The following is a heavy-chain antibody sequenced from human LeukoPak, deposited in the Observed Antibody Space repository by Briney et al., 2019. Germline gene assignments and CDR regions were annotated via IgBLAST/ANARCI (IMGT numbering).Heavy chain of an antibody. D-gene: IGHD5-18*01. J-gene: IGHJ4*02. Sequence: GGSLRLSCAASGFTFSSYAMIWVRQAPGKGLEWVSAISGSGGSTYSADSVKGRFTISRDNSKNTLYLQMNSLRAEDTAVYYCASGTAIGVFDYWGQGTLVTVSS. CDR3: ASGTAIGVFDY. V-gene: IGHV3-23*01. CDR1: GFTFSSYA. CDR2: ISGSGGST.